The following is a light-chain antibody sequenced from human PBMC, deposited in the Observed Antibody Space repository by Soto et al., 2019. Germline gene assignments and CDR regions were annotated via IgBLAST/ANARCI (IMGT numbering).Light chain of an antibody. CDR1: SSDVGGYNY. CDR2: EVS. J-gene: IGLJ2*01. CDR3: SSYAGSNNVV. V-gene: IGLV2-8*01. Sequence: QAVVSQPPSASGSPGQSVTISCTGTSSDVGGYNYVSWYQQHPGKAPKLMIYEVSKRPSGVPDRFSGSKSGNTASLTVSGLQAEDDSDYYCSSYAGSNNVVFGGGTQLTVL.